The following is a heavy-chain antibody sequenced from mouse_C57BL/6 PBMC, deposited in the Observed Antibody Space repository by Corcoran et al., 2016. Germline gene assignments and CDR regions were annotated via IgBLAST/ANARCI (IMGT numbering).Heavy chain of an antibody. V-gene: IGHV1-80*01. CDR3: ARTGTVAY. D-gene: IGHD3-3*01. J-gene: IGHJ3*01. CDR1: GYAFRSSW. CDR2: IYPGDGDP. Sequence: QFPLQQSGAELVNPGASVTISCTASGYAFRSSWMNWVKQRPGKGLEWIGQIYPGDGDPNYNGKFKGKATLTADKSSSTAYMQLSSLTSEDSAVYFCARTGTVAYWGQGTLVTVSA.